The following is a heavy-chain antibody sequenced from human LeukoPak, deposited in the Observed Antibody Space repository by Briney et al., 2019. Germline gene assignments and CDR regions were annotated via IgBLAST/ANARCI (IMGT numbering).Heavy chain of an antibody. CDR3: ARDYYYDSSGYLVGWFGP. CDR2: IYHSGNT. J-gene: IGHJ5*02. D-gene: IGHD3-22*01. CDR1: AYSITSGYY. Sequence: SETLSLTCTVSAYSITSGYYWGWIRQAPGKGLEWIGSIYHSGNTNYNPSLKSRVTISVDTSKNQFSLKLNSVTAADTAVYYCARDYYYDSSGYLVGWFGPWGQGTLVTVSS. V-gene: IGHV4-38-2*02.